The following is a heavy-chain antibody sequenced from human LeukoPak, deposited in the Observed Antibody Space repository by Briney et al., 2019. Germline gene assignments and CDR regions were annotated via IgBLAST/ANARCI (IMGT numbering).Heavy chain of an antibody. CDR1: GYTFTGYY. CDR2: INPNSGGT. D-gene: IGHD2-2*01. CDR3: AKESVPAAMIGWFDP. V-gene: IGHV1-2*02. Sequence: ASVKVSCKASGYTFTGYYMHWVRQAPGQGLEWMGWINPNSGGTNYAQKFQGRVTMTRDTSISTAYMELSRLRSDDTAVYYCAKESVPAAMIGWFDPWGQGTLVTVSS. J-gene: IGHJ5*02.